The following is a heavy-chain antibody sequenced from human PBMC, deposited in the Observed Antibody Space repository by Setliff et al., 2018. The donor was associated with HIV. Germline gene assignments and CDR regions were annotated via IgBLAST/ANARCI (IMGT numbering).Heavy chain of an antibody. CDR2: IYIYNGGST. V-gene: IGHV4-59*08. CDR1: GGSSSGYY. J-gene: IGHJ4*01. D-gene: IGHD3-22*01. Sequence: PSETLSLTCSVSGGSSSGYYWSWIRQPPGQGLEWIGYIYIYNGGSTNYNPSLTIRVTISVDTSKSQFSLKLSSVTAADTAVYYCARLMHYYGSFWVLWRENYFDSWGRGPLVAVSS. CDR3: ARLMHYYGSFWVLWRENYFDS.